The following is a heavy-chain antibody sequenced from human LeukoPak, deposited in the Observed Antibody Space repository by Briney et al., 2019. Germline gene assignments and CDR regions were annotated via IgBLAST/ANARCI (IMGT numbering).Heavy chain of an antibody. CDR1: GFTFSTYA. CDR3: AKDRVKVAY. J-gene: IGHJ4*02. V-gene: IGHV3-23*01. D-gene: IGHD2-15*01. CDR2: ISGSGGGT. Sequence: GGSLRLSCAASGFTFSTYAMSWVRQAPGKGLEWVSAISGSGGGTYYADSVKGRFTISRDNSRNTLYLQMNSLRVDDTAVYYCAKDRVKVAYWGQGTLVTVSS.